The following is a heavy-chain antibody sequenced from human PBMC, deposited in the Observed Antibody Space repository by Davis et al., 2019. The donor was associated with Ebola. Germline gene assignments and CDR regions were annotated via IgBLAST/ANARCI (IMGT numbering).Heavy chain of an antibody. CDR3: ARAQFPTTSDH. Sequence: ASVKVSCKASGYTFTNYGITWVRQAPRQGLEWMGWINPHNGNTNYAQNVQGRVTMTTDTSTSTAYMEVGILRSDDTAVYYCARAQFPTTSDHWGQGTLVTVSS. CDR2: INPHNGNT. D-gene: IGHD1-1*01. CDR1: GYTFTNYG. J-gene: IGHJ4*02. V-gene: IGHV1-18*04.